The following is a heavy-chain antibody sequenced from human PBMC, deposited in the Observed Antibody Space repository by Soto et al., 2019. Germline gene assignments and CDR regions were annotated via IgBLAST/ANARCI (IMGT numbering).Heavy chain of an antibody. Sequence: SVKVSCKASGGTFNKYAISWVRQAPGQGLEWMGGIIPIFGTANYAQKFQGRVTITADESTSTAYMELRSLRSEDTAVYYCARGVHYDSSGYYYFYWGQGTLVTVSS. D-gene: IGHD3-22*01. CDR2: IIPIFGTA. J-gene: IGHJ4*02. V-gene: IGHV1-69*13. CDR3: ARGVHYDSSGYYYFY. CDR1: GGTFNKYA.